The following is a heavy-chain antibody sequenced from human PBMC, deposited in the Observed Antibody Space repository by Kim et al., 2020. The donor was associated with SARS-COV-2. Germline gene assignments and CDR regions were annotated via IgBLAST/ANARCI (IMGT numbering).Heavy chain of an antibody. CDR1: GFTFSSYD. CDR3: ARGRGSGWYSDGWFDP. Sequence: GGSLRLSCAASGFTFSSYDMHWVRQATGKGLEWVSAIGTAGDTYYPGSVKGRFTISRENAKNSLYLQMNSLRAGDTAVYYCARGRGSGWYSDGWFDPWGQGTLVTVSS. J-gene: IGHJ5*02. D-gene: IGHD6-19*01. V-gene: IGHV3-13*01. CDR2: IGTAGDT.